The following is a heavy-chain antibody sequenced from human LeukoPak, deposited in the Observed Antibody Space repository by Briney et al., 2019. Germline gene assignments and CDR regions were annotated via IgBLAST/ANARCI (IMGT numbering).Heavy chain of an antibody. CDR2: ISAYNGNT. J-gene: IGHJ4*02. CDR3: AREGARLYYYDSSGYYSLGY. CDR1: GYTFTSYG. V-gene: IGHV1-18*01. D-gene: IGHD3-22*01. Sequence: GASVKVSCKASGYTFTSYGIRWVRQAPGQGLEWMGWISAYNGNTNYAQKLQGRVTMTTDTSTSTAYMELRSLRSDDTAVYYCAREGARLYYYDSSGYYSLGYWGQGTLVTVSS.